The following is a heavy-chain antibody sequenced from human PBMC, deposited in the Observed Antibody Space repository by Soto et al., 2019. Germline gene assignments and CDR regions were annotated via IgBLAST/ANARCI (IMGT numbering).Heavy chain of an antibody. CDR2: MNPNSGNT. J-gene: IGHJ5*02. V-gene: IGHV1-8*01. CDR3: VRGAAS. Sequence: QVQLVQSGAEVKKPGASVKVSCRASGDTFISHDINWVRQATGQGLEWMGWMNPNSGNTGYGQKFQGRLTLTRDTSISTAYMELSSLRSDDTAIYYCVRGAASWGQRTLVTVSS. CDR1: GDTFISHD.